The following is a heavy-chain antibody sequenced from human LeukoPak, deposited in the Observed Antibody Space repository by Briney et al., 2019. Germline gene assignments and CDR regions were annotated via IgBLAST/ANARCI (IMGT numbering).Heavy chain of an antibody. CDR1: GFTFSAYW. CDR2: IKQDGSDK. J-gene: IGHJ5*02. Sequence: GGSLRLSCAASGFTFSAYWMSWVRQAPGKGLEWVANIKQDGSDKYYVDSVKGRFTISRDNAKNSLYLQMNSLRAEDTAVYYCAREDYYGSGSGFDPWGQGTLVTVSS. V-gene: IGHV3-7*03. CDR3: AREDYYGSGSGFDP. D-gene: IGHD3-10*01.